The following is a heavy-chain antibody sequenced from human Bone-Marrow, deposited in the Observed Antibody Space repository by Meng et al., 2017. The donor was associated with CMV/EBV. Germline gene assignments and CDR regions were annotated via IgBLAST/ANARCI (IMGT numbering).Heavy chain of an antibody. D-gene: IGHD2-2*01. V-gene: IGHV1-18*01. J-gene: IGHJ4*02. CDR3: ARDPNPLMPKQEHFPD. CDR1: GYVFRRFG. Sequence: ASVKVSCKASGYVFRRFGITWVRQAPGQGLEWMGWISPYNGNTNFAQKFQGRVTLTTDISTNTTYMELRSLRSDDTAVYYCARDPNPLMPKQEHFPDWGQGTRVTGYS. CDR2: ISPYNGNT.